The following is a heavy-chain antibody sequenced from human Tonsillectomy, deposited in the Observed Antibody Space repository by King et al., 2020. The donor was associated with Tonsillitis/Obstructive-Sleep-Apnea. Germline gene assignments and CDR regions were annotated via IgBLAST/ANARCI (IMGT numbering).Heavy chain of an antibody. J-gene: IGHJ6*03. Sequence: QQVQSGAEVKKTGSSLNVSCKASGDILTYRYLHWVRQAPGKAPEWMGWINPYNGNTNYAQKFQDRVPLPGDSSLKPAFMELSSLRSEDTGLYYCARSPVAVSGTYMDVWGTGTAVIVSS. D-gene: IGHD3-10*01. CDR1: GDILTYRY. CDR2: INPYNGNT. V-gene: IGHV1-45*02. CDR3: ARSPVAVSGTYMDV.